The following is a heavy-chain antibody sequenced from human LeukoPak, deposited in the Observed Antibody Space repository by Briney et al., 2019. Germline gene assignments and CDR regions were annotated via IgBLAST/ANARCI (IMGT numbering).Heavy chain of an antibody. D-gene: IGHD3-22*01. CDR2: INPSGGST. CDR1: GYTFTSYY. J-gene: IGHJ4*02. Sequence: ASVKVSCKASGYTFTSYYMHWVRQAPGQGLEWMGIINPSGGSTSYAQKFQGRVTMTRDTSTSTVYMELSSLRSEDTAVYYCARDHNLASSGYYERFDYWGQGTLVTDSS. CDR3: ARDHNLASSGYYERFDY. V-gene: IGHV1-46*01.